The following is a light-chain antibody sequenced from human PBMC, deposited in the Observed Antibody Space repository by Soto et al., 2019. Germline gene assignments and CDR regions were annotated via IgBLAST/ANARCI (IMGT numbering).Light chain of an antibody. Sequence: DIQMTQSPSTLSASVGDRVTITCRASQSISSWLAWYQQKPGKAPKLLIYDASSLESGVPSRVSGSGSGTEFTLTNSSLQPDDFATYYCKQYNSYLTFGPGTKVDI. CDR3: KQYNSYLT. V-gene: IGKV1-5*01. J-gene: IGKJ3*01. CDR1: QSISSW. CDR2: DAS.